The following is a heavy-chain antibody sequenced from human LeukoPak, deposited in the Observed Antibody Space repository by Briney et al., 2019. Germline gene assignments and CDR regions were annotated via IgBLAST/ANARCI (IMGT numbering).Heavy chain of an antibody. D-gene: IGHD5-24*01. V-gene: IGHV4-61*02. CDR2: IYSSGST. Sequence: SQTLSLTCTVSGGSINSGSYYWSWIRQPAGKGLEWIGRIYSSGSTNYNPSLKSRVTISVDTSKNQFSLELGSVTAADSAVYYCARQLRDVYIHHSFDYWGQGTLVTVSS. CDR3: ARQLRDVYIHHSFDY. CDR1: GGSINSGSYY. J-gene: IGHJ4*02.